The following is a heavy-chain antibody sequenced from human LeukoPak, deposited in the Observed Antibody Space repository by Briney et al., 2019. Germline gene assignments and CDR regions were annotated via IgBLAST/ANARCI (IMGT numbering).Heavy chain of an antibody. J-gene: IGHJ4*02. CDR1: GFTFSSYD. D-gene: IGHD3-10*01. V-gene: IGHV3-23*01. Sequence: GGSLRLSCAASGFTFSSYDMSWVRQAPGKGLEWVSSISGSGDSTYYADSVKGRFTISSDNSKNTLYLQMNSLRAEDTAVYYCAKDHTYGSGSLPLPDYWGQGTLVTVSS. CDR2: ISGSGDST. CDR3: AKDHTYGSGSLPLPDY.